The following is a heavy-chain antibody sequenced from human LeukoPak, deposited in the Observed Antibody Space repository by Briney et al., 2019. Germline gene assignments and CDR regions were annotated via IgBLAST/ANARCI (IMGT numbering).Heavy chain of an antibody. V-gene: IGHV3-49*03. J-gene: IGHJ4*02. CDR2: IRSKAYGGTT. CDR1: GFTFGDYA. CDR3: TRDPPYDYGDYFRLTFDY. Sequence: GGSLRLSCTASGFTFGDYAMSWFRQAPGKGLEWVGFIRSKAYGGTTEYAASVKGRFTISRDDSKSIAYLQMNSLKTEDTAVYYCTRDPPYDYGDYFRLTFDYWGQGTLVTVSS. D-gene: IGHD4-17*01.